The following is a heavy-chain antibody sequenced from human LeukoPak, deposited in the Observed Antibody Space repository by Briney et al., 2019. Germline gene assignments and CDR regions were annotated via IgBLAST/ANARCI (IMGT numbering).Heavy chain of an antibody. D-gene: IGHD2-15*01. CDR1: GFTFSSYA. Sequence: GGSLRLSCAVSGFTFSSYAMNWVRQAPEKGLEWVSAISGSGGGTYYADSVKGRFTISRDNSKNTMYLQMNSLRAEDTALYYCAKDRWQLSPDYYYYMDVWGNGTTVTVSS. V-gene: IGHV3-23*01. CDR2: ISGSGGGT. CDR3: AKDRWQLSPDYYYYMDV. J-gene: IGHJ6*03.